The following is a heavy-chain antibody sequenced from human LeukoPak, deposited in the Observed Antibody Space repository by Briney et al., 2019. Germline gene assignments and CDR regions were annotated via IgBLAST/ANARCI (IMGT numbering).Heavy chain of an antibody. V-gene: IGHV4-39*07. D-gene: IGHD2-2*01. Sequence: SETLSLTCTLSGGSISSSSFYWGWIRQPPGKGLECIGTIYYSGITYYHSSLKSRVTISVDTSKNQFSLKLSSVTAADTAVYFCARSGPAAGRPDAFDIWGQGTMVTVSS. J-gene: IGHJ3*02. CDR1: GGSISSSSFY. CDR3: ARSGPAAGRPDAFDI. CDR2: IYYSGIT.